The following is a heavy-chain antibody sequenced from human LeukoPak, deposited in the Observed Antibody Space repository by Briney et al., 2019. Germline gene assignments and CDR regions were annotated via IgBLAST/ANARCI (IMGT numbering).Heavy chain of an antibody. CDR2: MNADGRTI. CDR3: ARAGNYYFDL. D-gene: IGHD1-7*01. J-gene: IGHJ2*01. CDR1: GFTFSISW. V-gene: IGHV3-74*01. Sequence: SGGSLRLSCAASGFTFSISWMHWVRQGPGKGLVWVARMNADGRTINYADSVKGRFTISRDNAKNTLYLQMNSLRTEAAAVYYCARAGNYYFDLWGRGTQVTVSS.